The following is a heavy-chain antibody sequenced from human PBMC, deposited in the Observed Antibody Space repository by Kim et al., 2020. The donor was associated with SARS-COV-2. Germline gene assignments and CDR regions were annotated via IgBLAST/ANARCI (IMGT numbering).Heavy chain of an antibody. CDR3: AREDYYDSSGYLIPLYGMDV. CDR2: INAGNGNT. Sequence: ASVKVSCKASGYTFTSYAMHWVRQAPGQRLEWMGWINAGNGNTKYSQKFQGRVTITRDTSASTDYMELSSLRSEDTAVYYCAREDYYDSSGYLIPLYGMDVWGQGTTVTVSS. J-gene: IGHJ6*02. D-gene: IGHD3-22*01. CDR1: GYTFTSYA. V-gene: IGHV1-3*01.